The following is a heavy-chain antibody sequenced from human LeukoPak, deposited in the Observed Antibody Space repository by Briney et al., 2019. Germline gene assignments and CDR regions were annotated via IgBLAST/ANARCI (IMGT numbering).Heavy chain of an antibody. Sequence: SETLSLTCTVSGGSISSYYWSWIRQPPGKGLEWIGYIYYSGSTNYNPSLKSRVTISVDTSKNQFSLKLSSVTAADTAVYYCARGSYGSGSIDYWGQGTLVTVSS. CDR3: ARGSYGSGSIDY. CDR2: IYYSGST. J-gene: IGHJ4*02. V-gene: IGHV4-59*01. CDR1: GGSISSYY. D-gene: IGHD3-10*01.